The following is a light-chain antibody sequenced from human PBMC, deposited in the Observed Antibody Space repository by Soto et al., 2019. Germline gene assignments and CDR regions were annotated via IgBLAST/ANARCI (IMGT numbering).Light chain of an antibody. CDR3: QQRSSWPLT. Sequence: EIVLTQSPGTLSLSPGERATLSCRASQSVSRYLAWYQQKPGQAPRLLIYDASNRATGIPARFSGSGSGTDFTLTISSLEPEGFAVYYCQQRSSWPLTFGGGTKVEIK. V-gene: IGKV3-11*01. CDR2: DAS. J-gene: IGKJ4*01. CDR1: QSVSRY.